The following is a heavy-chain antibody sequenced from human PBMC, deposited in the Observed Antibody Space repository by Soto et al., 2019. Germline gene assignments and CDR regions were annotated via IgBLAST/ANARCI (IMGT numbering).Heavy chain of an antibody. CDR3: AIDYCSSTSCHQGDYYYYYMDV. CDR2: IYYSGST. V-gene: IGHV4-59*01. Sequence: SETLSLTCTVSGGSISSYYWSWIRKPPGKGLEWIGYIYYSGSTNYNPSLKSRVTISVDTSKNQFSLKLSSVTAADTAVYYRAIDYCSSTSCHQGDYYYYYMDVWGKGTTVTVSS. J-gene: IGHJ6*03. CDR1: GGSISSYY. D-gene: IGHD2-2*01.